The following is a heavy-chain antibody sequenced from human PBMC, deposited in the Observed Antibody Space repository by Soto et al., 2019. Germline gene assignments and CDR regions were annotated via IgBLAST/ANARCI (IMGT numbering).Heavy chain of an antibody. Sequence: SETLSLTCAVYGGSFSGYYWSWIRQSPGKGPEWIGYIYYSGNTNYNPSLKSRVTISVDMPKSLFSLKLNSVTAADTAVYYCARQLGLWQPLDYWGRGTLVTVSS. J-gene: IGHJ4*02. CDR3: ARQLGLWQPLDY. V-gene: IGHV4-59*01. CDR2: IYYSGNT. CDR1: GGSFSGYY. D-gene: IGHD1-1*01.